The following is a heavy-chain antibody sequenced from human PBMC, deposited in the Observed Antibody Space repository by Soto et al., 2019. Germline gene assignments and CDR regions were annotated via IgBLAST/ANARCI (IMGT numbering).Heavy chain of an antibody. CDR3: ARGGRRGGSSGWSL. Sequence: ASGWPVSAYYGSWIRKTPGKGLECIGEIYQCEGTNYKQPLNSRVAISVDTSKNLLSHKLNSLTAADTAVSYRARGGRRGGSSGWSLWGQGTRVTVSS. J-gene: IGHJ4*02. D-gene: IGHD6-19*01. CDR2: IYQCEGT. V-gene: IGHV4-34*01. CDR1: GWPVSAYY.